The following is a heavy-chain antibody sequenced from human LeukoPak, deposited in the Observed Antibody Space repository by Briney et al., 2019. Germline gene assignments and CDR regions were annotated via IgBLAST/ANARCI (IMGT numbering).Heavy chain of an antibody. D-gene: IGHD6-19*01. CDR1: GFTFSSYS. Sequence: PGGSLRISCAVSGFTFSSYSIDWVRQAPGKGLEWVSYISSSSSYIYYADSVKGRFTISRDNDKNSVYLQMNSLRDEDTAVYYCARVYRSGYSVDYWGQGTLVTVSS. J-gene: IGHJ4*02. CDR2: ISSSSSYI. CDR3: ARVYRSGYSVDY. V-gene: IGHV3-48*02.